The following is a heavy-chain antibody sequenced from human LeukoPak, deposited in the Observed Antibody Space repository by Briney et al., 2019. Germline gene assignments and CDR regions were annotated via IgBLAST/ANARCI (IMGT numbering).Heavy chain of an antibody. D-gene: IGHD3-10*01. J-gene: IGHJ4*02. CDR2: IYYSGST. CDR1: GGSISSSSYY. Sequence: SETLSLTCTVSGGSISSSSYYWGWIRQPPGKGLEWIGSIYYSGSTYYNPSLKSRVTISVDTSKNQFSLKLSSVTAADTAVYYCAREGPSGLGAYWGQGTLVTVSS. V-gene: IGHV4-39*07. CDR3: AREGPSGLGAY.